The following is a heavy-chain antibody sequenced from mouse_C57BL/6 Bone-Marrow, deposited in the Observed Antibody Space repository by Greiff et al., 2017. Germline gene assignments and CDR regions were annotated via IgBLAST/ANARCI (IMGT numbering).Heavy chain of an antibody. J-gene: IGHJ2*01. CDR3: TTHYFFDD. CDR1: GFNIKDDY. Sequence: VQLQQSGAELVRPGASVKLSCTASGFNIKDDYMHWVKQRPEQGLEWIGWIDPENGDTEYASKFQGKATITADTSSNTAYLPLSSLTSEDTAVYYFTTHYFFDDWGQGTTLTVSS. V-gene: IGHV14-4*01. CDR2: IDPENGDT.